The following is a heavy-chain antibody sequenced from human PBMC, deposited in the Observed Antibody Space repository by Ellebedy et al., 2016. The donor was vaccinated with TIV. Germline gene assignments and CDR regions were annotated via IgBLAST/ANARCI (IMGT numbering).Heavy chain of an antibody. CDR1: GFTFNDYY. CDR2: ISYSSSYT. D-gene: IGHD3-10*01. Sequence: GESLKISCAASGFTFNDYYMSWIRQAPGKGLEWVSYISYSSSYTNYADSVKGRFTISRDNAKNSLYLQMNTLRAEDAALYYCAKEDYDGSLTNGKCLDYWGQGTLVTVSS. V-gene: IGHV3-11*03. J-gene: IGHJ4*02. CDR3: AKEDYDGSLTNGKCLDY.